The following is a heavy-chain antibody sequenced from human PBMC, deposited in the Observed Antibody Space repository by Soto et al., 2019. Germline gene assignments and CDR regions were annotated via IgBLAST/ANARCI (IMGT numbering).Heavy chain of an antibody. CDR1: GFSLSTSGVG. D-gene: IGHD3-9*01. CDR3: VHRRTTYYDVLTGYSKNWFDP. CDR2: IYWDDEK. J-gene: IGHJ5*02. V-gene: IGHV2-5*02. Sequence: QITLKESGPALVKPTQTLTLTCSFSGFSLSTSGVGVGWIRQSPGRALEWLALIYWDDEKRYSPSLRNRLTINMDTSKTQVVLIMTNMDPVDTATYYCVHRRTTYYDVLTGYSKNWFDPWGQGTLVTVSS.